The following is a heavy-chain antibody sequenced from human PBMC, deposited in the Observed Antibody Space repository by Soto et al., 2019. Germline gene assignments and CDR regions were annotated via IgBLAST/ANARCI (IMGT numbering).Heavy chain of an antibody. D-gene: IGHD3-10*01. CDR1: GYTFTSYA. CDR3: AGGSGSYYNDAFDI. CDR2: INAGNGNT. J-gene: IGHJ3*02. V-gene: IGHV1-3*01. Sequence: ASVKVSCKASGYTFTSYAMHWVRQAPGQRLEWMGWINAGNGNTKYSQKFQGRVTITRDTSASTAYMELSSLRSEDTAVYYCAGGSGSYYNDAFDIWGQGTMVTVSS.